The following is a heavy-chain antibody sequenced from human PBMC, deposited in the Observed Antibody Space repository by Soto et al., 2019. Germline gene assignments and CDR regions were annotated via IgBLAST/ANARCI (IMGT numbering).Heavy chain of an antibody. V-gene: IGHV4-61*01. J-gene: IGHJ4*02. CDR2: VFYSGST. CDR1: GGSVSSSSYY. CDR3: ARVGYCSSTPCWPIGYFEY. Sequence: SETLSLTCTVSGGSVSSSSYYWGWVRQPPGKGLEWVGCVFYSGSTNYNPSLKSRVTISVDTSENQFSLKLTSVTAADTAVYYCARVGYCSSTPCWPIGYFEYWGQGTLVTVSS. D-gene: IGHD2-2*01.